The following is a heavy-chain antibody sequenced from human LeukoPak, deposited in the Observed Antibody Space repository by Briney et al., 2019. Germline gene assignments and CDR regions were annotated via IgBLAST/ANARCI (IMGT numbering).Heavy chain of an antibody. D-gene: IGHD3-10*02. J-gene: IGHJ6*04. Sequence: GGSLRLSCAASGFTFSIYEMNWVRQAPGKGLEWVSYISSSGSTIYYADSVKGRFTISRDNAKNSLYLQMNSLRAEDTAVYYCAELGITMIGGVWGKGTTVTVSS. CDR3: AELGITMIGGV. CDR1: GFTFSIYE. CDR2: ISSSGSTI. V-gene: IGHV3-48*03.